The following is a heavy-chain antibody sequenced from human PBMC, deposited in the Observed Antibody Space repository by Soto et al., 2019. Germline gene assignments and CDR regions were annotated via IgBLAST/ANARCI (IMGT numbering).Heavy chain of an antibody. V-gene: IGHV1-18*04. CDR2: ISAYNGNT. CDR3: AREGGYDSSGYYSYYYYGMEG. D-gene: IGHD3-22*01. J-gene: IGHJ6*04. CDR1: CYTFTSYG. Sequence: SSGKVSRKASCYTFTSYGISWVRQAPGQGLERMGWISAYNGNTNYAQKLQGRVTMTTDTSTSTAYMELRSLRSDDTAVYYCAREGGYDSSGYYSYYYYGMEGRGKGSTGSVSS.